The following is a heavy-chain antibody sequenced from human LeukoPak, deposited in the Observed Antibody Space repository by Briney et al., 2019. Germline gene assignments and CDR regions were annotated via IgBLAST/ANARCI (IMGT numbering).Heavy chain of an antibody. CDR1: GGTFSSYA. Sequence: ASVKVSCKASGGTFSSYAISWVRQAPGQGLEWMGGIIPIFGTANYAQKFQGRVTITADESTSTAYMELSSLGSEDTAVYYCARPNLPYSSSSHFDYWGQGTLVTVSS. V-gene: IGHV1-69*13. CDR3: ARPNLPYSSSSHFDY. D-gene: IGHD6-13*01. J-gene: IGHJ4*02. CDR2: IIPIFGTA.